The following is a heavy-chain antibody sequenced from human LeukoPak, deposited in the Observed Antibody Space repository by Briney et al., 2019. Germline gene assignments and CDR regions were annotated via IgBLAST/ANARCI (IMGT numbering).Heavy chain of an antibody. D-gene: IGHD5-18*01. CDR2: INNDGSST. Sequence: PGGSLRLSCAASGFTFSSYWMHWVRQAPGKGLVWVSRINNDGSSTSYADSVKGRFFISRDNSKNTLYLQMNSLRAEDTAVYYCAKSSPLGYSYGVDYWGQGTLVTVSS. CDR1: GFTFSSYW. CDR3: AKSSPLGYSYGVDY. V-gene: IGHV3-74*01. J-gene: IGHJ4*02.